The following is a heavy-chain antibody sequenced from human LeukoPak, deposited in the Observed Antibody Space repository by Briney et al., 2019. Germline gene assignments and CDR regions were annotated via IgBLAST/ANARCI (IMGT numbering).Heavy chain of an antibody. CDR1: GFTFSSYA. CDR2: ISGSGGST. CDR3: AKDPSQQRARYFDY. Sequence: GGSLRPSCAASGFTFSSYAISWVRQAPGKGLEWVSAISGSGGSTSYADSVKGRFTISRDNSKNTLYLQMNSLRAEDTAVYYCAKDPSQQRARYFDYWGQGTLVTVSS. D-gene: IGHD6-13*01. J-gene: IGHJ4*02. V-gene: IGHV3-23*01.